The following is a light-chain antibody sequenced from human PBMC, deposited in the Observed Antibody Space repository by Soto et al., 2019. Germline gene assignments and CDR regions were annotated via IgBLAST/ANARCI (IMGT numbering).Light chain of an antibody. CDR3: QSYDVSLSAWV. V-gene: IGLV1-40*01. CDR1: SSNLGTGYD. J-gene: IGLJ3*02. CDR2: ADN. Sequence: QSALTQPPSVSGAPGQTVSISCTGSSSNLGTGYDVHWYQQFPGRAPKLLIYADNKRPSGVPDRISGPKSGTSASLAMAGLQAEDEANYYCQSYDVSLSAWVFGGGTKLTVL.